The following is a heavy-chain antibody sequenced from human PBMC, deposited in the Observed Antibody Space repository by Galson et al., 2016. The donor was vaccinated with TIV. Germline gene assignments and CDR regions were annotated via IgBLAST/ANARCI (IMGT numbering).Heavy chain of an antibody. CDR3: ARDAGTYYHAFDV. CDR1: GGSISNGDYY. J-gene: IGHJ3*01. CDR2: IYYSGST. V-gene: IGHV4-30-4*01. D-gene: IGHD3-22*01. Sequence: LSLTCAVFGGSISNGDYYWSWIRQPPGKGLEWIGYIYYSGSTKINPSLKSRLTMSVDRSRNQFSLSLYSVTAADTAVYFCARDAGTYYHAFDVWGQGTMVTVSS.